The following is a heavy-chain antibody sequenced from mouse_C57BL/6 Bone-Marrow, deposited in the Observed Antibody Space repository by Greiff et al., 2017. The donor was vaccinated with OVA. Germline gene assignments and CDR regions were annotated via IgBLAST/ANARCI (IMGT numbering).Heavy chain of an antibody. V-gene: IGHV1-69*01. Sequence: QVQLQQPGAELVMPGASVKLSCKASGYTFTSYWMHWVKQRPGQGLEWIGELDPSDSYTNYNQKFKGKSTLTVDKSSSTAYMQLSSLTSEDSAVYYCASITTVVDYYAMDYWGQGTSVTVSS. D-gene: IGHD1-1*01. CDR1: GYTFTSYW. CDR2: LDPSDSYT. J-gene: IGHJ4*01. CDR3: ASITTVVDYYAMDY.